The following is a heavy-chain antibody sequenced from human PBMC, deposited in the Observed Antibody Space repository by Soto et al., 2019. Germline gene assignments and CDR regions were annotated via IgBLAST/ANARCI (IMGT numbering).Heavy chain of an antibody. V-gene: IGHV1-46*03. D-gene: IGHD3-9*01. Sequence: ASVKVSCKASGYTFTSYYMHWVRQAPGQGLEWMGIINPSGGSTSYAQKFQGRVTMTRDTSTSTVYMELSSLRSEDTAVYYFARVRDFDWLLIIPVPLYYYYYYGMDVWGQGTTVTVSS. CDR1: GYTFTSYY. J-gene: IGHJ6*02. CDR3: ARVRDFDWLLIIPVPLYYYYYYGMDV. CDR2: INPSGGST.